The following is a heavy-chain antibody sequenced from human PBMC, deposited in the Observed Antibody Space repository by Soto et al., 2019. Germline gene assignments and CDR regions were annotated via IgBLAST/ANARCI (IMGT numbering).Heavy chain of an antibody. CDR2: ISAYNGNT. CDR1: GYTFNSYG. J-gene: IGHJ6*02. CDR3: ARDGFRGSSNYYGMDV. D-gene: IGHD6-6*01. Sequence: ASVKVSCKASGYTFNSYGISWVRQATGQGLEWMGWISAYNGNTNYAQKLQGRVTMTTDTSTSTAYMELRSLRSDDTAVYYCARDGFRGSSNYYGMDVWGQGTTVTVSS. V-gene: IGHV1-18*01.